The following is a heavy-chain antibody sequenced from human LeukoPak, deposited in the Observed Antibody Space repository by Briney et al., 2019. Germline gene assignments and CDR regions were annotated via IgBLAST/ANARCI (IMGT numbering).Heavy chain of an antibody. D-gene: IGHD2-15*01. J-gene: IGHJ4*02. CDR3: ARTYCRGGSCHFDY. V-gene: IGHV4-59*08. Sequence: PSETLSLTCAVSGGAISAYYWSWIRQPPGKGLEWIGYIYYSGSTDFNPSLKSRVTISVDTSKNQISLKLSSVTAADTAVYYCARTYCRGGSCHFDYWGQGTLVTGSS. CDR1: GGAISAYY. CDR2: IYYSGST.